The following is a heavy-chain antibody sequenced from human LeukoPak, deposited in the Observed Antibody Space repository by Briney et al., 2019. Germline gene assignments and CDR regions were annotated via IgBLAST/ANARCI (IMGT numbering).Heavy chain of an antibody. J-gene: IGHJ6*02. CDR1: GFTFSSYG. V-gene: IGHV3-33*01. CDR2: IWYDGSNK. D-gene: IGHD2-15*01. CDR3: ARGGEYYNYYYDMDV. Sequence: GGSLRLSCAASGFTFSSYGMHWVRQAPGKGLEWVAVIWYDGSNKYYADSVKGRFTISRDNSKNTLYLQMNSLRAEDTAVYYCARGGEYYNYYYDMDVWGQGTTVTVSS.